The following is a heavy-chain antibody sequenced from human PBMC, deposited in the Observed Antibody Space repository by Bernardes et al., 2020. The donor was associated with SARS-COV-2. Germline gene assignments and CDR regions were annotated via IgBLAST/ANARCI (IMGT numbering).Heavy chain of an antibody. D-gene: IGHD3-22*01. V-gene: IGHV3-7*01. Sequence: GGSLRLSCAASGFTFSSYWMSWVRQAPGKGLEWVANIKQDGSEKYYVDSVKGRFTISRDNAKNSLYLQMNSLRAEDTAVYYCARDLYDSSGYYYDLIPFVIWGQGTMVTVSS. CDR2: IKQDGSEK. CDR1: GFTFSSYW. CDR3: ARDLYDSSGYYYDLIPFVI. J-gene: IGHJ3*02.